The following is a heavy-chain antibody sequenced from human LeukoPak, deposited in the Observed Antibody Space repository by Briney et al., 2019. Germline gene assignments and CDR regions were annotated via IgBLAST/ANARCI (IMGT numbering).Heavy chain of an antibody. D-gene: IGHD3-9*01. V-gene: IGHV4-61*01. CDR2: IYYSGST. CDR1: GGSISSSSYC. J-gene: IGHJ3*02. Sequence: RTTETLSLTCTVSGGSISSSSYCWGWIRQPPGKGLEWIGYIYYSGSTNYNPSLKSRVTISVDTSKNQFSLKLSSVTAADTAVYYCARDLYLRDWPFDIWGQGTMVTVSS. CDR3: ARDLYLRDWPFDI.